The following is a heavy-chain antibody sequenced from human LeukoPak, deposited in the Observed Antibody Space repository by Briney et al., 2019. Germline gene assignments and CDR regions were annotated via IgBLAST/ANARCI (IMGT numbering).Heavy chain of an antibody. CDR2: ISAYNGNT. J-gene: IGHJ4*02. D-gene: IGHD6-13*01. V-gene: IGHV1-18*01. CDR3: ARDRPGAAAGTGDY. CDR1: GYTFTSYG. Sequence: ASVKVSCKASGYTFTSYGISWVRQAPGQGLEWMGRISAYNGNTNYAQKLQGRVTMTTDTSTSTAYMELRSLRSDDTAVYYCARDRPGAAAGTGDYWGQGTLVTVSS.